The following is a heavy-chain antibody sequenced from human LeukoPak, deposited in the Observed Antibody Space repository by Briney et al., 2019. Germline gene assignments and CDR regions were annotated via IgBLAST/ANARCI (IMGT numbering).Heavy chain of an antibody. V-gene: IGHV3-30*04. CDR1: GFTFSNYA. CDR2: ISYDGSNK. CDR3: ARSTSSGYQTPLDY. D-gene: IGHD3-22*01. J-gene: IGHJ4*02. Sequence: PGGSLRLSCAASGFTFSNYAMVWVRQAPGRGLKWVAVISYDGSNKYYADSVKGRFTISRDNSKNTLYLQMNSLRVEDTAVYYCARSTSSGYQTPLDYWGQGTLVTVSS.